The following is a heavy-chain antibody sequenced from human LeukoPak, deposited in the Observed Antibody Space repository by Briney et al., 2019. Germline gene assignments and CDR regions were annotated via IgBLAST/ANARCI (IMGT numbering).Heavy chain of an antibody. V-gene: IGHV3-48*01. CDR3: ARMGCSSTSCQLYYYYYYMDV. Sequence: GGSLRLSCAASGFTFSSYSMNWVRQAPGKGLEWVSYISSSSSTIYYSDSVKGRFTISRDNAKKSLYLQMNSLRAEDTAVYYCARMGCSSTSCQLYYYYYYMDVWGKGTTVTVSS. D-gene: IGHD2-2*01. J-gene: IGHJ6*03. CDR2: ISSSSSTI. CDR1: GFTFSSYS.